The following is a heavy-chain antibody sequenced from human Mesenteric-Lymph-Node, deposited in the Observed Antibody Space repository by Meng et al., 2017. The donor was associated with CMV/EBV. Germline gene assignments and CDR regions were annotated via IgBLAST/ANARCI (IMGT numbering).Heavy chain of an antibody. D-gene: IGHD3-16*02. Sequence: GGSLRLSCAASGFTFSSYAMSWVRQAPGKGLEWVAVIWYDGSNKYYADSVKGRFTISRDNSKNTLYLQMNSLRAEDTAVYYCARDGITFGGVIVIRGLVYWGQGTLVTVSS. J-gene: IGHJ4*02. V-gene: IGHV3-33*08. CDR1: GFTFSSYA. CDR3: ARDGITFGGVIVIRGLVY. CDR2: IWYDGSNK.